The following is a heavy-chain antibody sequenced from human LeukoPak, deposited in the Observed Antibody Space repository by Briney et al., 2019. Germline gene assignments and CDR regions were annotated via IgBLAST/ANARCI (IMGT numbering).Heavy chain of an antibody. D-gene: IGHD3-16*01. CDR1: GFTFSSYS. CDR2: ILYDVSNK. J-gene: IGHJ4*02. V-gene: IGHV3-30-3*01. Sequence: PARSLTLSCAASGFTFSSYSMHWVRQAPGKGLEWVAVILYDVSNKYYADSVKGRLTISRDNSKNPMYLQMNSLRAEETGVYYCARDWGSTFDYWGPGTLVTVCS. CDR3: ARDWGSTFDY.